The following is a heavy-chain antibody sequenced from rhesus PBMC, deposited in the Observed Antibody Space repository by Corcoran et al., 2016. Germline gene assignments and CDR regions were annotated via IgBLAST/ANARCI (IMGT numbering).Heavy chain of an antibody. CDR2: ISGRFGSV. CDR1: GGSVSSSNW. Sequence: QVRLQESGPGLVKPSETLSLTCAVSGGSVSSSNWWSWIRQPPGKGLGWIGYISGRFGSVYDNPPLKSRGTVATDTAKNQFSLNRNSVTAADTAVYYCARDRGNGSPCDYWGQGVLVTVSS. V-gene: IGHV4-65*01. CDR3: ARDRGNGSPCDY. J-gene: IGHJ4*01. D-gene: IGHD6-13*01.